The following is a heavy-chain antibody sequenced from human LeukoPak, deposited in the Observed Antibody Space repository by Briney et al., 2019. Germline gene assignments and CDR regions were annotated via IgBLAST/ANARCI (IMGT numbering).Heavy chain of an antibody. V-gene: IGHV3-23*01. CDR3: AKDRRCSGGSCYNNWFDP. Sequence: ISGSGGSTYYADSVKGRFTISRDNSKKTLYLQMNSLRAEDTAVYYCAKDRRCSGGSCYNNWFDPWGQGTLVTVSS. D-gene: IGHD2-15*01. J-gene: IGHJ5*02. CDR2: ISGSGGST.